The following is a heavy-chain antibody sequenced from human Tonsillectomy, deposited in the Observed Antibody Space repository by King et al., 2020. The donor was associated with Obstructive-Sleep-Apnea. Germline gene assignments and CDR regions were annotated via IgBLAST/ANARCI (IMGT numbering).Heavy chain of an antibody. CDR3: ARETAPVTTVTHFDY. CDR2: IYHSGST. V-gene: IGHV4-38-2*02. Sequence: VQLQESGPGLVKPSETLSLTCTVSGYSISSGYYWGWIRQPPGKGLEWIGSIYHSGSTYYNPSLKSRVTISVDTSKNQFSLKLSSVTAADTAVYYCARETAPVTTVTHFDYWGQGTLVTVSS. J-gene: IGHJ4*02. D-gene: IGHD4-11*01. CDR1: GYSISSGYY.